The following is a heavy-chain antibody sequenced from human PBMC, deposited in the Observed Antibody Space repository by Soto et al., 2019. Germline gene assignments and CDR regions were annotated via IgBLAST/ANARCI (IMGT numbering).Heavy chain of an antibody. V-gene: IGHV4-31*03. Sequence: SETLSLTCTVSGGSISSGGYNWSWIRQHPGKGLEWIGYIYYSGNTYYNPSLKSRVTISVDTSKNQFSLKLSSVTAADTAVYYCAREGAGYRSTSAFAPWGRGTLVTVSS. D-gene: IGHD6-13*01. CDR2: IYYSGNT. CDR1: GGSISSGGYN. J-gene: IGHJ5*02. CDR3: AREGAGYRSTSAFAP.